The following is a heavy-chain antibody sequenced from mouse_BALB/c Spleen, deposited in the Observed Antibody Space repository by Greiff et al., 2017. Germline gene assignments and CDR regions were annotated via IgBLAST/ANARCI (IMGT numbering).Heavy chain of an antibody. V-gene: IGHV1-87*01. CDR2: IYPGDGDT. CDR1: GYTFTSYW. D-gene: IGHD2-4*01. Sequence: VQLQQSGAELARPGASVKLSCKASGYTFTSYWMQWVKQRPGQGLEWIGAIYPGDGDTRYTQKFKGKATLTADKSSSTAYMQLSSLASEDSAVYFCASDYDGPFAYWGQGTLVTVSA. CDR3: ASDYDGPFAY. J-gene: IGHJ3*01.